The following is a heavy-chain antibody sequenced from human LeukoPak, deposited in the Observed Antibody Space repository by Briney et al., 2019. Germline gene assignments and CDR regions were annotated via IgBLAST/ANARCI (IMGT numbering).Heavy chain of an antibody. Sequence: GGSLRLSCAASGFGFGSYNMYWVRRPPGKGLEWVAVISYDGSNKFYADSVKGRFTISRDNSKNSLYLQMNSLRADDTAVYYCARDSGFSGAQRGEFWGQGTLVTVSS. J-gene: IGHJ4*02. CDR1: GFGFGSYN. CDR2: ISYDGSNK. V-gene: IGHV3-30*04. CDR3: ARDSGFSGAQRGEF. D-gene: IGHD3-10*01.